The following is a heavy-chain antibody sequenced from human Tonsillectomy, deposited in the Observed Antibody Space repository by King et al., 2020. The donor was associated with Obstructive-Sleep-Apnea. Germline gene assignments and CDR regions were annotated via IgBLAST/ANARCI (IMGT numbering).Heavy chain of an antibody. CDR2: IYYSGST. Sequence: VQLQESGPGLVKPSETLSLTCTVSGGSISSYYWSWIRQPPGKGLEWVGYIYYSGSTNYNPSPNSRVTISVDTSKNQFSLKLSSVTAADTAVYYCAREAEYTLDYWGQGTLVTVSS. J-gene: IGHJ4*02. CDR1: GGSISSYY. V-gene: IGHV4-59*01. CDR3: AREAEYTLDY. D-gene: IGHD1-1*01.